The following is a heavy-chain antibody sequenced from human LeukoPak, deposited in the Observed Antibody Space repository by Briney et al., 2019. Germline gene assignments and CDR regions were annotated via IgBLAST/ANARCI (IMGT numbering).Heavy chain of an antibody. D-gene: IGHD6-19*01. Sequence: ASVKVSCKASGYAFTSYDINWVRQAAGQGLEWMGWMNPNSGKTGYAQKFQGRVTMTRNTSISTAYMELSSLRSEDTAVDYCASFLGRGWSGGYYFDYWGQGTLVTVSS. CDR1: GYAFTSYD. CDR3: ASFLGRGWSGGYYFDY. CDR2: MNPNSGKT. V-gene: IGHV1-8*01. J-gene: IGHJ4*02.